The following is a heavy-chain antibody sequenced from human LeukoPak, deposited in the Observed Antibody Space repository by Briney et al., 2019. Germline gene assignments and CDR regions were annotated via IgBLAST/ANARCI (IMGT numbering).Heavy chain of an antibody. J-gene: IGHJ5*02. D-gene: IGHD2-15*01. CDR1: GYTFTGYY. Sequence: ASVKVSCKASGYTFTGYYMHWVRQAPGRGLECMGWINPNSGGTNYAQKFQGRVTMTRDTSTSTAYMELSRLRSDDTAVYYCARDLRGVAGWFDPWGQGTLVTVSS. V-gene: IGHV1-2*02. CDR3: ARDLRGVAGWFDP. CDR2: INPNSGGT.